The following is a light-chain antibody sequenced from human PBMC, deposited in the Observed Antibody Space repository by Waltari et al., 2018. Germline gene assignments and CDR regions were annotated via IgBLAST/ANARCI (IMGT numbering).Light chain of an antibody. J-gene: IGKJ3*01. CDR3: QQSYSTPLT. CDR2: AAS. Sequence: DIQMTQSPSSLSASVGDRVTITCRASQSIISYLNWYQQKPGKAPKLLIYAASSLQGGVPSRFSGSGSGTDFTLTISSLQPEDFATYYCQQSYSTPLTFGPGTKVEIK. CDR1: QSIISY. V-gene: IGKV1-39*01.